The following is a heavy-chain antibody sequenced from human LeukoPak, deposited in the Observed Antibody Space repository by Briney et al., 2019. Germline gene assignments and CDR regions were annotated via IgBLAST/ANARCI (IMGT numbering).Heavy chain of an antibody. CDR3: AKANPSYYYDSSGYYFDY. J-gene: IGHJ4*02. CDR2: ISGSGGST. D-gene: IGHD3-22*01. V-gene: IGHV3-23*01. CDR1: GFTFSSYG. Sequence: GGSLRLSCAASGFTFSSYGMSWVRQAPGKGLEWVSAISGSGGSTYYADSVKGRFTISRDNSKNTLYLQMNSLRAEDTAVYYCAKANPSYYYDSSGYYFDYWGQGTLVTVSS.